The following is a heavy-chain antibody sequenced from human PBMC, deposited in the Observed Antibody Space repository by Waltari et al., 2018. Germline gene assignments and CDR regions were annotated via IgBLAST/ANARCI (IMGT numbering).Heavy chain of an antibody. Sequence: QVQLQQWGAGLLKPSETLSLTCAVYGGSFSGYYWSWIRQPPGKGLEWIGEINHSGSTNSNPSLKSRVTISVDTSKSQFSLKLSSVTAADTAVYYCARGSTIFGVVFDLWGKGTTVTVSS. CDR1: GGSFSGYY. CDR3: ARGSTIFGVVFDL. CDR2: INHSGST. J-gene: IGHJ6*04. D-gene: IGHD3-3*01. V-gene: IGHV4-34*01.